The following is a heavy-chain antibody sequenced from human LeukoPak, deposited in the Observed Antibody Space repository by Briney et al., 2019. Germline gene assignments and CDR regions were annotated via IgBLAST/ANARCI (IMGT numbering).Heavy chain of an antibody. J-gene: IGHJ4*02. CDR1: GYTFTSYY. Sequence: ASVKVSCTASGYTFTSYYMHWVRQAPGQGLEWMGRINPNSGGTNYAQKFQGRVTMTRDTSISTAYMELSRLRSDDTAVYYCAREPLCSGGSCYSEEVQYYFDYWGQGTLVTVSS. CDR3: AREPLCSGGSCYSEEVQYYFDY. CDR2: INPNSGGT. D-gene: IGHD2-15*01. V-gene: IGHV1-2*06.